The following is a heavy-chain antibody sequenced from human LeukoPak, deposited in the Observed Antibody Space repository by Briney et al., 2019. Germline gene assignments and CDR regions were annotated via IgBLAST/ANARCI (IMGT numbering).Heavy chain of an antibody. D-gene: IGHD6-13*01. V-gene: IGHV1-3*01. Sequence: GASVKVSCKASGGTFSSYAISWVRQAPGQGLEWMGWINAGNGNTKYSQKFQGRVTITRDTSASTAYMELSSLRSEDTAVYYCARGGAEAAAGFNYYYGMDAWGQGTTVTVSS. J-gene: IGHJ6*02. CDR2: INAGNGNT. CDR1: GGTFSSYA. CDR3: ARGGAEAAAGFNYYYGMDA.